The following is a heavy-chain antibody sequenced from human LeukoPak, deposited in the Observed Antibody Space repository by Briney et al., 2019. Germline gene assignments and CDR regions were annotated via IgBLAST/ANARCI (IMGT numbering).Heavy chain of an antibody. D-gene: IGHD3-22*01. CDR2: IWFDGTNK. Sequence: GGSLRLSCAASGFSFSRHGMYWVRQAPGKGPEWVAVIWFDGTNKYYADSVKGRFTVSRDNFKNTLNLQMNSLRAEDTAVYYCAREFYDSSGYNYLDSWGQGTLVTVSS. CDR1: GFSFSRHG. V-gene: IGHV3-33*07. CDR3: AREFYDSSGYNYLDS. J-gene: IGHJ4*02.